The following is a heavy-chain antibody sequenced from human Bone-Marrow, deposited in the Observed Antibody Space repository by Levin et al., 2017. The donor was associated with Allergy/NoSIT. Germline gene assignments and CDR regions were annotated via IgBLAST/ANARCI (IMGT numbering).Heavy chain of an antibody. CDR2: IYYSGST. J-gene: IGHJ3*02. D-gene: IGHD1-1*01. CDR3: ATVLPTAPNEAFHN. V-gene: IGHV4-31*03. CDR1: GGSISSDDFY. Sequence: SETLSLTCSVSGGSISSDDFYWSWIRQHPGKGLEWIGYIYYSGSTYYNPSLQSRVTISVDTSKNQLSLKLTSVTAADTAVYFCATVLPTAPNEAFHNWGQGTTVTVAS.